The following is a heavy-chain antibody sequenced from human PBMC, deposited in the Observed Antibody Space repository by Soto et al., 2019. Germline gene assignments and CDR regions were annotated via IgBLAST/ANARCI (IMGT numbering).Heavy chain of an antibody. D-gene: IGHD6-19*01. CDR2: ISTSDGNT. J-gene: IGHJ3*02. V-gene: IGHV1-18*04. CDR3: ARWAFASSAWYFGAFDI. Sequence: QDQLVQSGAEVKEPGASVKVSCKASGYTFTSFGISWVRQAPGQGPEWMGWISTSDGNTNYAQKLQERVTMTTDTSTTTAYMELRSLSSDDTAVYYCARWAFASSAWYFGAFDIWGQGTLVTVSS. CDR1: GYTFTSFG.